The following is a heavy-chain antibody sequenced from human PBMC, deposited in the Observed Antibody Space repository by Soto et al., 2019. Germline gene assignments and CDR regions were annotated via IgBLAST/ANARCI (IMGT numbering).Heavy chain of an antibody. Sequence: ASVKVSCKASGYTFTSCGISWVRQAPGQGLEWMGLINTYNGYTNYPQNFQGRVTMTTDTSTGTVYMELRSLTSDDTAVYYRARDLTKGMDVWGQGTTVTVSS. CDR2: INTYNGYT. J-gene: IGHJ6*02. CDR1: GYTFTSCG. CDR3: ARDLTKGMDV. V-gene: IGHV1-18*01. D-gene: IGHD4-4*01.